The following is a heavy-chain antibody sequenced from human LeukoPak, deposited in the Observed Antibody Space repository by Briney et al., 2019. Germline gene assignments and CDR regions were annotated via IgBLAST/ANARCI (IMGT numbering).Heavy chain of an antibody. V-gene: IGHV3-48*03. J-gene: IGHJ4*02. CDR3: ARGPASEFDS. Sequence: GGSLRLSCAASGFTFSRYEMNWVRQAPGKGLEWVSDISNSGSTIHYADSAKGRFTISRDNAKNLLYLQMNSLRAEDTAVYYCARGPASEFDSWGQGTLVTVSS. CDR2: ISNSGSTI. D-gene: IGHD6-25*01. CDR1: GFTFSRYE.